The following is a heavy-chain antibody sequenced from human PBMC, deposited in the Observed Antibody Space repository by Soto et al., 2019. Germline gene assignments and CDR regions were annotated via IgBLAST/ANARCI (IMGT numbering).Heavy chain of an antibody. J-gene: IGHJ4*02. D-gene: IGHD2-15*01. CDR2: ISSSGSTI. CDR1: GFTFSSYE. V-gene: IGHV3-48*03. Sequence: PGGSLRLSCAASGFTFSSYEMNWVRQAPGKGLEWVSYISSSGSTIYYADSVKGRFTISRDNAKNSLYLQMNSLRAEDTAVYYCARVPRSRANYCSGGSCIIFGYWGQGTLVTVSS. CDR3: ARVPRSRANYCSGGSCIIFGY.